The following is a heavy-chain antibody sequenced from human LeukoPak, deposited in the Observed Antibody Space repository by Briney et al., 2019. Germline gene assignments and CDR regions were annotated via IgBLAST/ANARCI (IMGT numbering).Heavy chain of an antibody. V-gene: IGHV1-69*05. CDR3: ARDPTPVYYYDSGCAFDI. Sequence: SVKVSCKASGGTFSSYAISWVRQAPGQGLEWMGRIIPIFGTANYAQKFQGRVTITTDESTSTAYMELSSLRSEDTAVYYCARDPTPVYYYDSGCAFDIWGQGTLVTVSS. CDR2: IIPIFGTA. D-gene: IGHD3-22*01. CDR1: GGTFSSYA. J-gene: IGHJ4*02.